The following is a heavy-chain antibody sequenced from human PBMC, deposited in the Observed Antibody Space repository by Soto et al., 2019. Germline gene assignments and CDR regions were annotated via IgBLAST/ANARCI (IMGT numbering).Heavy chain of an antibody. Sequence: PSETLSLTCSVSGRSMSSNYWNLIRQSPGKGLEWIGYIFYGGHTNYNPSLRGRATISVDTSKNQFSLKLSSVTAADPAVYYCARSIKYSSGWNGGFDYWGQGTLVTVCS. D-gene: IGHD6-19*01. V-gene: IGHV4-59*01. CDR3: ARSIKYSSGWNGGFDY. CDR1: GRSMSSNY. J-gene: IGHJ4*02. CDR2: IFYGGHT.